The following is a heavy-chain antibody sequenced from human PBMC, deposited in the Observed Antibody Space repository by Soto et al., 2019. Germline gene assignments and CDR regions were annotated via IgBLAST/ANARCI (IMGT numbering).Heavy chain of an antibody. J-gene: IGHJ4*02. V-gene: IGHV4-59*08. D-gene: IGHD1-26*01. CDR1: GGSISSYY. CDR2: IYYSGST. Sequence: QVQLQESGPGLVKPSETLSLTCTVSGGSISSYYWSWIRQPPGKGLEWIGYIYYSGSTNYNPSLKTRVTISVDTSKNQFSLKLSSLTAAGKAVYYCARGGGSYYLLSFDYWGQGTLVTVSS. CDR3: ARGGGSYYLLSFDY.